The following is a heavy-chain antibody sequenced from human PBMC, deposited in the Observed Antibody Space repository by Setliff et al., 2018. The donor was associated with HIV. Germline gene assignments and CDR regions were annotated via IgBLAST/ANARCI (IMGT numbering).Heavy chain of an antibody. CDR3: ARGMRDDYFLD. D-gene: IGHD4-17*01. J-gene: IGHJ4*02. V-gene: IGHV1-3*01. CDR2: INVGKGNT. Sequence: ASVKVSCKASGYTFTTYAIHWVRQAPGQRLEWMGWINVGKGNTKYSQVRDRVTVTRDTSISTAYMELRRLRSDDTAVYYCARGMRDDYFLDWGQGTLVTVPS. CDR1: GYTFTTYA.